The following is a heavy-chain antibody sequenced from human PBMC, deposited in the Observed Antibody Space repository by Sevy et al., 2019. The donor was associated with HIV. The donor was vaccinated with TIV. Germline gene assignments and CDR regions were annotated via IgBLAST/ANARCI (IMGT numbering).Heavy chain of an antibody. V-gene: IGHV3-7*01. J-gene: IGHJ4*02. D-gene: IGHD2-15*01. CDR3: VRAVATNGSF. CDR2: INQNGSVT. Sequence: GGSLRLSCAASGFSLNSFWMNWVRQTPGKGLVWVANINQNGSVTYYVDSVKGRFTISRDNSRNLLYLQMTSLRVEDTALYYCVRAVATNGSFWGQGTLVTVSS. CDR1: GFSLNSFW.